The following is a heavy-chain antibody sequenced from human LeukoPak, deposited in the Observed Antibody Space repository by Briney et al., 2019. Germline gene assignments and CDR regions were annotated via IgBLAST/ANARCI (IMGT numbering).Heavy chain of an antibody. CDR1: GFTFSSYA. Sequence: PGGSLRLSCAASGFTFSSYAMSWVRQAPGKGLEWVSAISGSGGSTYYADSVKGRFTISRDNAKNSLCLQMNSLRAEDTAVYYCARRGNWNDGGGVAFDIWGQGTMVTVSS. D-gene: IGHD1-1*01. V-gene: IGHV3-23*01. CDR3: ARRGNWNDGGGVAFDI. J-gene: IGHJ3*02. CDR2: ISGSGGST.